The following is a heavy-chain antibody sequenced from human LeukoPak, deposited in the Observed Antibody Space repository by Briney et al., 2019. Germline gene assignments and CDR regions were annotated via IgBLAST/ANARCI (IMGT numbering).Heavy chain of an antibody. CDR1: GYSFSSYW. Sequence: GESLKTSFKGSGYSFSSYWNGWVRQMPGKGLECMGIIYPGDSDTRYSPSFQGQVTMSADKSISTAYLQWSILKASDTAMYYCARRDGYDSTTFDYWGQGTLVTVSS. V-gene: IGHV5-51*01. CDR2: IYPGDSDT. CDR3: ARRDGYDSTTFDY. D-gene: IGHD5-24*01. J-gene: IGHJ4*02.